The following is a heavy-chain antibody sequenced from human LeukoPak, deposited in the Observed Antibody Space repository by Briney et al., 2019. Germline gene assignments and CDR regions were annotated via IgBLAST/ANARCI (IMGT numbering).Heavy chain of an antibody. J-gene: IGHJ5*02. CDR1: GFTFSSYG. CDR3: AQSLGSSNWIGNWFDP. CDR2: ISYDGSNK. V-gene: IGHV3-30*18. D-gene: IGHD6-13*01. Sequence: PGGSLRLSCAASGFTFSSYGMHWVRQAPGKGLEWVAVISYDGSNKYYADSVRGRFTISRDNSKNTLYLQMNSLRAEDTAVYYCAQSLGSSNWIGNWFDPWGQGTLVTVSS.